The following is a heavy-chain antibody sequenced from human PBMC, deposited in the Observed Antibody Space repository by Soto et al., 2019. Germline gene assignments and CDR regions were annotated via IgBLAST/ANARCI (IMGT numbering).Heavy chain of an antibody. CDR1: GYTFSDYG. V-gene: IGHV1-18*01. CDR2: ISAYNGNT. J-gene: IGHJ4*02. Sequence: QVQLVQSGADVKKPGASVKVSCKTSGYTFSDYGISWVRQVPGQGLEWMGWISAYNGNTDYAQKFQGRVTMTTDTSTSTAYMELRGLRSDDTAVYYCALDRSTGDYWGQGTLVTVSS. CDR3: ALDRSTGDY.